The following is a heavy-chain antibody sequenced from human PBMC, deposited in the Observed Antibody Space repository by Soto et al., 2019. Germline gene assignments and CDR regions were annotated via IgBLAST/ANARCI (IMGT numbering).Heavy chain of an antibody. V-gene: IGHV5-51*01. Sequence: PGESLKISCKGSGYTFTDYWIGWVRQLPGKGLEWMGIIYPGDSDTRYSPSFQGHVTITVDKSTSTAYLQWNTLKASDTAMYYCAKHISISRYYSSAMDVGGQGPTVPVSS. D-gene: IGHD3-10*01. J-gene: IGHJ6*02. CDR3: AKHISISRYYSSAMDV. CDR1: GYTFTDYW. CDR2: IYPGDSDT.